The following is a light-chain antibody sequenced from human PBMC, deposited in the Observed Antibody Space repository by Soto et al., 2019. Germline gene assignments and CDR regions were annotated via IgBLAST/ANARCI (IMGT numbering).Light chain of an antibody. Sequence: EIVLTQSPATLSLSPWERATLSCRASQGVSSNLARYQQKPGQAPRLLIYGASTRATGIPARFSGSGSGTEFTLTISSLQSEDFAVYYCQQYNNWPQTFGQGTKVDIK. J-gene: IGKJ1*01. CDR2: GAS. CDR1: QGVSSN. V-gene: IGKV3-15*01. CDR3: QQYNNWPQT.